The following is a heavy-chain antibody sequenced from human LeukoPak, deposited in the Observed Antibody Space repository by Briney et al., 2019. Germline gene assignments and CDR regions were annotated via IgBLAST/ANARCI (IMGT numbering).Heavy chain of an antibody. CDR2: MKRDGGEK. Sequence: PGGSLRLSCEASTFTFTPGWMSWVRQAPGKGLEWVAMMKRDGGEKHYVDSVRGRFTISRDNAKNSLYLQMNSPRAEDMALYYCAKGDFFDYWGQGTLVTVSS. J-gene: IGHJ4*02. CDR3: AKGDFFDY. D-gene: IGHD3-3*01. V-gene: IGHV3-7*03. CDR1: TFTFTPGW.